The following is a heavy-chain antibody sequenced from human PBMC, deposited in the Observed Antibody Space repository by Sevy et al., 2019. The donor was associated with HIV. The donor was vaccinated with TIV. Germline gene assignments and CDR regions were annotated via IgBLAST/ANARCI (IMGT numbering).Heavy chain of an antibody. CDR2: ISGGGTYI. D-gene: IGHD4-17*01. J-gene: IGHJ3*02. Sequence: RGSLRLSCATSEFTFSSYSMNWVRQAPGNGLEWVSSISGGGTYIYYADSVKGRFTISRDNTKNSLSLQMNSLRAEDTAVYYCAGGTHDYGDYDRDAFDIWGQGTMVTVSS. CDR1: EFTFSSYS. CDR3: AGGTHDYGDYDRDAFDI. V-gene: IGHV3-21*01.